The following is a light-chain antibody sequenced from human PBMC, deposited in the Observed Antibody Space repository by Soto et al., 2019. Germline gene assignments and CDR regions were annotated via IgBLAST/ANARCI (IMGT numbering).Light chain of an antibody. CDR1: QNIATY. V-gene: IGKV1-39*01. Sequence: DIQMTQSPSSLSASVGDSVTITCRASQNIATYLNWYRQSPGKAPNLLIYGASILQSGVPSRFSGGGSGTDFTLTINSLPPEDFATYYCQQSYSSPRTFGQGTKVEI. CDR3: QQSYSSPRT. CDR2: GAS. J-gene: IGKJ1*01.